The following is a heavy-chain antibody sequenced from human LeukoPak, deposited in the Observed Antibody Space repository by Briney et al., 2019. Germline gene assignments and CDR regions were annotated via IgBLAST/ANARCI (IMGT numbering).Heavy chain of an antibody. CDR2: ISSSSSYI. D-gene: IGHD2-2*01. J-gene: IGHJ5*02. CDR3: ARVQEPRDCSSTSCHPPHWFDP. Sequence: PGGSLRLSCAASGFTFSSYSMNWVRQAPGKGLEWVSSISSSSSYIYYADSVKGRFTISRDNAKNSLYLQMNSLRAEDTAVYYCARVQEPRDCSSTSCHPPHWFDPWGQGTLVTVSS. CDR1: GFTFSSYS. V-gene: IGHV3-21*01.